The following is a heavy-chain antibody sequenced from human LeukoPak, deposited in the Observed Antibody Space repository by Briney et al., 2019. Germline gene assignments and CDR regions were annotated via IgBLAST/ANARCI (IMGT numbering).Heavy chain of an antibody. CDR2: IYTNGNT. J-gene: IGHJ4*02. CDR1: GGSISSGGYY. CDR3: ARGSYYYYYDSSGYEGTGFDY. D-gene: IGHD3-22*01. V-gene: IGHV4-61*02. Sequence: SETLSLTCTVSGGSISSGGYYWSWIRQPAGKGLEWIGRIYTNGNTNYNPSLKSRVTMSVDTSKNQFSLKVNSVTAADTAVYYCARGSYYYYYDSSGYEGTGFDYWGQGTLVTVSS.